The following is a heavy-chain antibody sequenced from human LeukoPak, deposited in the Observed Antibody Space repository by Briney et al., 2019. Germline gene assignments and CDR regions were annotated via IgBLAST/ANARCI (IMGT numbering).Heavy chain of an antibody. CDR1: GGSISSYY. Sequence: SETLSLTCAVYGGSISSYYWSWIRQPAWKGLEWIGRIYTSGSTNYNPSLKSRVTMSVDTSKNQFSLKLSSVTAADTAVYYCARDWEDILTGSDAYDIWGQGTMVTVSS. CDR2: IYTSGST. J-gene: IGHJ3*02. V-gene: IGHV4-4*07. D-gene: IGHD3-9*01. CDR3: ARDWEDILTGSDAYDI.